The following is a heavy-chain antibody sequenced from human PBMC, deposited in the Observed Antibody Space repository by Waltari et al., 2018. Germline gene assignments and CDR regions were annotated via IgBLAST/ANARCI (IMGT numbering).Heavy chain of an antibody. CDR3: ARDGYYDSRGGADY. CDR2: IIPILGIA. Sequence: QVQLVQSGAEVKKPGSSVKVSCKASGGTFSSYAISWVRQAPGQGLEWMGRIIPILGIANYAQQLQGRVTITADKSTSTAYMELSSLRSEDTAVYYCARDGYYDSRGGADYWGQGTLVTVSS. D-gene: IGHD3-22*01. J-gene: IGHJ4*02. CDR1: GGTFSSYA. V-gene: IGHV1-69*09.